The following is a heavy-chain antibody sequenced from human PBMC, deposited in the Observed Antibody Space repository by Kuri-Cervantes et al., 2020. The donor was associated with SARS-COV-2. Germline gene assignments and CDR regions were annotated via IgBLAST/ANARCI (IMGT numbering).Heavy chain of an antibody. J-gene: IGHJ6*02. V-gene: IGHV1-58*01. CDR2: IVVGSGNT. D-gene: IGHD3-3*01. CDR1: GFTFTSSA. Sequence: SVKVSCKASGFTFTSSAVQWVRQARGQRLEWIGWIVVGSGNTNYAQKFQERVTITRDMSTSTAYMELSSLRSEDTAVYYCAKGPYYDFWSGYYTTGLFDYYGMDVWGQGTTVTVSS. CDR3: AKGPYYDFWSGYYTTGLFDYYGMDV.